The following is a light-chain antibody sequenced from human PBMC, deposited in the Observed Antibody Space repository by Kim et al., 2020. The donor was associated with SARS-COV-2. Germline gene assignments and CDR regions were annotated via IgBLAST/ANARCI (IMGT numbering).Light chain of an antibody. CDR1: QGISNS. J-gene: IGKJ4*01. V-gene: IGKV1-NL1*01. CDR2: TPS. Sequence: DIQMTQSPSSLSASVGDRVTITCRASQGISNSLVWYQHKSGKAPNLLLYTPSTLHSGVPSRFSGSGSGTDYTITISSLQPEDFATYYCQQYYSVPLTFGGGTKVDIK. CDR3: QQYYSVPLT.